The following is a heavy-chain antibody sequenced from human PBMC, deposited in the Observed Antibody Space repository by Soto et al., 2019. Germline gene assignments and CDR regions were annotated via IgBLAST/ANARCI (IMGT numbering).Heavy chain of an antibody. CDR1: GYIFVNYG. J-gene: IGHJ6*02. D-gene: IGHD3-16*01. CDR3: VMVDNYVTPTPHDV. CDR2: ISPYTGNT. V-gene: IGHV1-18*01. Sequence: QVQLVQSGDEVKKPVASVKVSCKASGYIFVNYGIAWVRQAPRQGLEWMGWISPYTGNTHSASKVQGRLTMTTDTSKSTAYMDLGSLTSDDTAVYYCVMVDNYVTPTPHDVWGQGTTVTVSS.